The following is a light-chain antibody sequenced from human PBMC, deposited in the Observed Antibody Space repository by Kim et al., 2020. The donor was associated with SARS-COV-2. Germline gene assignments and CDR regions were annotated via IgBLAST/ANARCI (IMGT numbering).Light chain of an antibody. J-gene: IGKJ2*01. CDR3: QQYNSWPYT. CDR2: RAS. V-gene: IGKV1-5*03. Sequence: DIQMTQSPSTLSASVGDRVTILCRASQDISNWLAWYQQKPGKAPKVLIYRASSLESGVPSRFSGSGSGTEFTLSISSLQPEDFAIYYCQQYNSWPYTFGQGTKLEI. CDR1: QDISNW.